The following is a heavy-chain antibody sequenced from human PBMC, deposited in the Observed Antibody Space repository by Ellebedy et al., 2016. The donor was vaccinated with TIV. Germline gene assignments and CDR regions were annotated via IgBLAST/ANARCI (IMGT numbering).Heavy chain of an antibody. V-gene: IGHV4-59*08. CDR1: GGSITNYC. D-gene: IGHD1-20*01. CDR2: IFYSGST. Sequence: MPSETLSLTCSVSGGSITNYCWSWIRQPPGKGLEWLGFIFYSGSTYYNPSLKSRVSISLDTSKNQFSLRLNSVTAADTAIYYCARHQRPRYNSDWFDPWGQGTLVTVSS. CDR3: ARHQRPRYNSDWFDP. J-gene: IGHJ5*02.